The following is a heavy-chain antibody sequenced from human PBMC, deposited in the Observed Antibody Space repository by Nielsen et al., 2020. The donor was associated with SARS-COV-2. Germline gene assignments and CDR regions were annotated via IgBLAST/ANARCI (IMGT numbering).Heavy chain of an antibody. Sequence: GGSLRLSCAAFGFNFRTSAIHWVRQASGKGLEWVARIRSKPNNYATAYAASVKDRFTVSRDDSRNMAYLQLNSLKLEDTALYYCFRLYGGDSSWGQGTLVTVSS. CDR1: GFNFRTSA. CDR3: FRLYGGDSS. V-gene: IGHV3-73*01. CDR2: IRSKPNNYAT. D-gene: IGHD4-23*01. J-gene: IGHJ5*02.